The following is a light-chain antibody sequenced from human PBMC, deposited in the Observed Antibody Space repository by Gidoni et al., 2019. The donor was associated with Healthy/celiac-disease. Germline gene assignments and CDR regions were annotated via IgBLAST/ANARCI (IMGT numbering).Light chain of an antibody. CDR2: AAS. CDR3: QQSYSTPVLT. CDR1: QSISSY. J-gene: IGKJ4*01. Sequence: DIQMTQYPSSLSASVGDRVTITCRASQSISSYLNWYQQKPGKAPKLLIYAASSLQSGVPSRFSGSGSGTDFTLTIISLQPEDFATYYCQQSYSTPVLTFGGXTKVEIK. V-gene: IGKV1-39*01.